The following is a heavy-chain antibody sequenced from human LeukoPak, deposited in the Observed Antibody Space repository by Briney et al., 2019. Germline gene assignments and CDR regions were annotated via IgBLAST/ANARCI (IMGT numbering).Heavy chain of an antibody. CDR2: ISSSSSSYI. J-gene: IGHJ4*02. CDR3: ARGGGTNYYGSGSYPYYFDY. V-gene: IGHV3-21*01. CDR1: GFTFSSYS. Sequence: GGSLRLSCAASGFTFSSYSMNWVRQAPGKGLEWVSSISSSSSSYIYYADSVEGRFTISRDNAKNSLYLQMNSLRAEDTAVYYCARGGGTNYYGSGSYPYYFDYWGQGTLVTVSS. D-gene: IGHD3-10*01.